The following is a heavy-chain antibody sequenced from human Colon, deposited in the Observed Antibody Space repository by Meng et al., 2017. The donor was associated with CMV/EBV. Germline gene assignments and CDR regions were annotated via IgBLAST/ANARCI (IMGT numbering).Heavy chain of an antibody. J-gene: IGHJ4*02. Sequence: VSGGSVSSGNYYWSWIRQPPGKRLEFIGYIFVRGSANYNPSLKSRVTISVDTSKNQFSLELSSVTAADTAVYYCAKGDMVRGVIDYWGQGTLVTVSS. D-gene: IGHD3-10*01. CDR2: IFVRGSA. V-gene: IGHV4-61*01. CDR3: AKGDMVRGVIDY. CDR1: GGSVSSGNYY.